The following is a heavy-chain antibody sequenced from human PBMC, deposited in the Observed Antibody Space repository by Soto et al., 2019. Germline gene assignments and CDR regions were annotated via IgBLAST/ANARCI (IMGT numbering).Heavy chain of an antibody. D-gene: IGHD2-21*02. CDR2: IYYSGST. CDR3: ASHCGGDCYSKNWFDP. CDR1: GGSISSSSYY. Sequence: SETLSLTCTVSGGSISSSSYYWGWIRQPPGKGLEWIGSIYYSGSTYYNPSLKSRVTISVDTSKNQFSLKLSSVTAADTAVYYCASHCGGDCYSKNWFDPWGQGTLVTVSS. V-gene: IGHV4-39*01. J-gene: IGHJ5*02.